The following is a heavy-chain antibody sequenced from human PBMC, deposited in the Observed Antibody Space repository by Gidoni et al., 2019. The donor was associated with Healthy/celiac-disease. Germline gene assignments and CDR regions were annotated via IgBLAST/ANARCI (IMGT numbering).Heavy chain of an antibody. CDR1: GFSLSTSGVG. CDR2: IYWNDDK. J-gene: IGHJ5*02. D-gene: IGHD6-13*01. CDR3: AHYIAAAGTWWFDP. V-gene: IGHV2-5*01. Sequence: QITLKESGPTLVKPTQTLTLTCTFSGFSLSTSGVGVGWIRQPPGKALEWLALIYWNDDKRYSPSLKSRLTITKDTSKNQVVLTMTNMDPVDTATYYCAHYIAAAGTWWFDPWGQGTLVTVSS.